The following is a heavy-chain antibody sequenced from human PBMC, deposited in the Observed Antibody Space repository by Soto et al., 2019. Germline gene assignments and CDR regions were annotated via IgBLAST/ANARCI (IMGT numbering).Heavy chain of an antibody. D-gene: IGHD6-13*01. Sequence: EVQLVESGGGLVQPGGSLRLSCAASGFTFSNYDMHWVRQVTGKGLEWVSAIGAAGDTYYPDYVKGRFTISRENAKNSLYLQMNSLRAEDTAVYYCASGGWGNSWYEGGSRIDYWGQGTLVTVSS. CDR3: ASGGWGNSWYEGGSRIDY. V-gene: IGHV3-13*01. CDR2: IGAAGDT. J-gene: IGHJ4*02. CDR1: GFTFSNYD.